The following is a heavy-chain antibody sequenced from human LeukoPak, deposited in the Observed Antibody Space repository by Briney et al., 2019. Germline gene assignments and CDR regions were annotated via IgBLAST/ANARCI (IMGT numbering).Heavy chain of an antibody. CDR1: GDSVSSNSAT. J-gene: IGHJ4*02. V-gene: IGHV6-1*01. D-gene: IGHD6-19*01. CDR3: ARQYEYSSGWYYFDY. CDR2: TYDKFKWYN. Sequence: SQTLSLTCALSGDSVSSNSATWNWIRQSPSRGLEWLGRTYDKFKWYNDDAVSVKSRIIIKSNTSKNQFSLQLNSVSPEDTAVYYCARQYEYSSGWYYFDYWGQGTLVTVSS.